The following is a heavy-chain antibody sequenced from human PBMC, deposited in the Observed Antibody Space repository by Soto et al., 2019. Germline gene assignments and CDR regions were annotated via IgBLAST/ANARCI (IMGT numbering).Heavy chain of an antibody. CDR2: INAGNGNT. Sequence: ASVKVSCKASGYTFTSYAMHWVRQAPGQRLEWMGWINAGNGNTKYSQKFQGRVTITRDTSASTAYMELSSLRSEDTAVYYRARVYYYDSSGLPGWYFDYWGQGTLVTVSS. CDR3: ARVYYYDSSGLPGWYFDY. CDR1: GYTFTSYA. D-gene: IGHD3-22*01. J-gene: IGHJ4*02. V-gene: IGHV1-3*01.